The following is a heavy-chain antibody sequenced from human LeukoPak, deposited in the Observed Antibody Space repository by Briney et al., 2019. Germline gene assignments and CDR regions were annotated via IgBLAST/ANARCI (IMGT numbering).Heavy chain of an antibody. CDR3: ARQDLEVYRVGAAQTKKWYFDL. CDR2: IYYGGST. Sequence: PSETLSLTCTVSGGSISSYYWSWIRQPPGKGLEWIGYIYYGGSTNYNPSLKSRVTISVDTSKNQFSLKLSSVTAADTAVYYCARQDLEVYRVGAAQTKKWYFDLWGRGTLVTVSS. CDR1: GGSISSYY. D-gene: IGHD1-14*01. J-gene: IGHJ2*01. V-gene: IGHV4-59*01.